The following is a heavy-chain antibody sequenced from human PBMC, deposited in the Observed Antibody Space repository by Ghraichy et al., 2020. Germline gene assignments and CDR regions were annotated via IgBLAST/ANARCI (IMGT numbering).Heavy chain of an antibody. CDR1: GFTFTSSA. Sequence: SVKVSCKASGFTFTSSAMQWVRQARGQRLEWIGWIVVGSGNTNYAQKFQERVTITRDMSTSTAYMELSSLRSEDTAVYYCAAGYPAPYSGSYQFDYWGQGTLVTVSS. CDR2: IVVGSGNT. CDR3: AAGYPAPYSGSYQFDY. V-gene: IGHV1-58*02. J-gene: IGHJ4*02. D-gene: IGHD1-26*01.